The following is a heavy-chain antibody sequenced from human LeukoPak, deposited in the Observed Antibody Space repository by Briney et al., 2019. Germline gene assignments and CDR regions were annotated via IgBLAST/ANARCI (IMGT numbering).Heavy chain of an antibody. V-gene: IGHV3-74*01. CDR3: ARGPNFSGWLDY. Sequence: GGSLRLSCAASGFTFSSYWMHWVRQAPGKGLVWDSRINSDGSSTSYADSVKGRFTISRDNAKNTLYLQMNSLRAEDTAVYYCARGPNFSGWLDYWGQGTLVTVSS. D-gene: IGHD6-19*01. CDR2: INSDGSST. CDR1: GFTFSSYW. J-gene: IGHJ4*02.